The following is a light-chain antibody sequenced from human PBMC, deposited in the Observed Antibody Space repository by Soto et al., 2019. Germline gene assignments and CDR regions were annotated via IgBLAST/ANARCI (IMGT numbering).Light chain of an antibody. CDR3: QKYSGAPFT. V-gene: IGKV1-5*01. CDR1: QSISSW. Sequence: DIQMTQSPSTLSASVGDRVTITCRASQSISSWLAWYQQKPGKAPKLLIYDASSLESGVPSRFSGSGSGTEFTLTISSLQPDDFATYYCQKYSGAPFTFGPGTKVDIK. CDR2: DAS. J-gene: IGKJ3*01.